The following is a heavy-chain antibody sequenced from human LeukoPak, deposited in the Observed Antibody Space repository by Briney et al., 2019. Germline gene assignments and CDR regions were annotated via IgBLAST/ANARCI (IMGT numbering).Heavy chain of an antibody. CDR3: AREQSGTRGWYTVDY. CDR1: GFTFSTYA. V-gene: IGHV3-23*01. CDR2: IRPDGNRT. Sequence: PGGSLRLSCAASGFTFSTYAITWVRQGPGKGLDWVSAIRPDGNRTYYANSVRGRFTISRDNSKDTVYLQINGLRVEDTAVYYCAREQSGTRGWYTVDYWGQRTLVSVSS. D-gene: IGHD6-19*01. J-gene: IGHJ4*02.